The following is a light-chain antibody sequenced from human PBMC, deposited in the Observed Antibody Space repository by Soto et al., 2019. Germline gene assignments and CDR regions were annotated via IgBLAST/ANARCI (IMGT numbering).Light chain of an antibody. J-gene: IGKJ4*01. CDR2: AAS. Sequence: DIQMTQSPSSLSASVGDRVTITCRASQSISSYLNWYQQKPGKAPKLLIYAASSLQSGVPSRFSGSGSGTDFTLTISSLQPVDFATYYCQQSYSTLFTFGGGTKVEIK. V-gene: IGKV1-39*01. CDR1: QSISSY. CDR3: QQSYSTLFT.